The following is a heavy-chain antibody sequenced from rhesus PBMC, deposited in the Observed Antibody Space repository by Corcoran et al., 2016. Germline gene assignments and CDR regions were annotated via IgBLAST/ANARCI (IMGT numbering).Heavy chain of an antibody. CDR3: ANGAFKGNWNYPNFDY. V-gene: IGHV3S25*01. D-gene: IGHD1-26*01. Sequence: EVQLVESGGGLAKPGGSLRLSCAASGFTFSSYWLNWVRQAPGKGLEWVSALNRVGVRPNYADSVKGRFTISRDNSKNTLSLQVNSLRAEDTAVYYCANGAFKGNWNYPNFDYWGQGVLVTVSS. CDR2: LNRVGVRP. J-gene: IGHJ4*01. CDR1: GFTFSSYW.